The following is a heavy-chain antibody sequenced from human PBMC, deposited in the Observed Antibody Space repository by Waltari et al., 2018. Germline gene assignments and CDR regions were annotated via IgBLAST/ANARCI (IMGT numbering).Heavy chain of an antibody. CDR2: INHSGST. Sequence: QVQQQQWGAGLLKPSETLSLTCAVYGGSFSGYYWSWIRQPPGKGLEWIGEINHSGSTNYNPSLKSRVTISVDTSKNQFSLKLSSVTAADTAVYYCARGRDIVVVVAATRGWFDPWGQGTLVTVSS. CDR1: GGSFSGYY. V-gene: IGHV4-34*01. D-gene: IGHD2-15*01. CDR3: ARGRDIVVVVAATRGWFDP. J-gene: IGHJ5*02.